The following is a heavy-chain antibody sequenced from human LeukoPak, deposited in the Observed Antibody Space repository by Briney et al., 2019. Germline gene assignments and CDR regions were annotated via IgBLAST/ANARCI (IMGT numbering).Heavy chain of an antibody. CDR2: ISRNSGGT. Sequence: ASVKVSCKASGYTFTGYYMHWVRQAPGQGLEWMGWISRNSGGTNYAQKFQGRVTMTRDTSISTVYMELSRLRSDDTAVYYCAKDLAAAGLHWGQGTLVTVSS. V-gene: IGHV1-2*02. J-gene: IGHJ4*02. CDR3: AKDLAAAGLH. CDR1: GYTFTGYY. D-gene: IGHD6-13*01.